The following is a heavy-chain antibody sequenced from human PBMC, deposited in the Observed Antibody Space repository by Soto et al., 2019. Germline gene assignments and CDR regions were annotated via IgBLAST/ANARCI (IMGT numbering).Heavy chain of an antibody. J-gene: IGHJ4*02. CDR1: GFTFNNAW. CDR3: TTAYYAFWSGYAVDY. D-gene: IGHD3-3*01. V-gene: IGHV3-15*07. Sequence: VQLVESGGGLVKPGGSLRLSCAASGFTFNNAWMNWVRQAPGKGLEWDGHIKSKTDGGKTDYAAPVKGRFTISRDASKNTLYLQMDSLKTEDTAVYYCTTAYYAFWSGYAVDYWGQGTLVTVSS. CDR2: IKSKTDGGKT.